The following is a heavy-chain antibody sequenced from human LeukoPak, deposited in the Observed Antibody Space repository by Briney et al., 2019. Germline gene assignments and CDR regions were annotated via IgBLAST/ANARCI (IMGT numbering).Heavy chain of an antibody. CDR1: GGSNSGSY. V-gene: IGHV4-59*03. CDR3: AKGGRSLDI. Sequence: PSETLSLTCTASGGSNSGSYWSWIPHSLGEGRGWGGYIYYNGNTDYNPSLRSRLTMSVDTSKNQFPLKFTSVTAADTALYYCAKGGRSLDIWGQGTMVTVSS. D-gene: IGHD6-19*01. CDR2: IYYNGNT. J-gene: IGHJ3*02.